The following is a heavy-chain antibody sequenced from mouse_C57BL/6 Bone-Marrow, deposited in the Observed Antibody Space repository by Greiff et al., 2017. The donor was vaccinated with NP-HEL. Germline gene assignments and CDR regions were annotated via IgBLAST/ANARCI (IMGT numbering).Heavy chain of an antibody. Sequence: QVQLKQPGAELVKPGASVKLSCKASGYTFTSYWMHWVKQRPGQGLEWIGMIHPHSGSTNYNEKFKSKATLTVDKSSSTAYMQLSSLTSEDSAVYYGARWPGDYYAMDYWGQGTSVTVSS. CDR1: GYTFTSYW. CDR2: IHPHSGST. D-gene: IGHD4-1*01. CDR3: ARWPGDYYAMDY. V-gene: IGHV1-64*01. J-gene: IGHJ4*01.